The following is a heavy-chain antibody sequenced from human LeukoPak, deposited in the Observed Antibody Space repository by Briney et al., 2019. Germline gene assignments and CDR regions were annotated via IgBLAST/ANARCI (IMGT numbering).Heavy chain of an antibody. CDR2: ISYGVSSK. J-gene: IGHJ4*02. Sequence: PGRSLRLSCAASGFTFSSYAMHWVRQAPGKGLEWVAVISYGVSSKYYADSVKGRFTISRDNSNNTLYLQMNSLRPEDTAVYYCARRPAQYFDSWGQGTLVTVSS. V-gene: IGHV3-30-3*01. CDR3: ARRPAQYFDS. CDR1: GFTFSSYA.